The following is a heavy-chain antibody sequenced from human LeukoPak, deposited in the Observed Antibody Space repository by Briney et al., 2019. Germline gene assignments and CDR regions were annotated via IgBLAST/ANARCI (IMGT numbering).Heavy chain of an antibody. V-gene: IGHV3-30*04. D-gene: IGHD3-22*01. CDR1: GFTFSSYP. Sequence: GRSLRLSCTASGFTFSSYPMHWVRQAPGKGLEWVASVSYDGSKKYYADSVKGRFTISRDNSKNTLYLRMNSLRADDTALYYCATLYDSNFFDYWGQGTLVTVSS. CDR3: ATLYDSNFFDY. CDR2: VSYDGSKK. J-gene: IGHJ4*02.